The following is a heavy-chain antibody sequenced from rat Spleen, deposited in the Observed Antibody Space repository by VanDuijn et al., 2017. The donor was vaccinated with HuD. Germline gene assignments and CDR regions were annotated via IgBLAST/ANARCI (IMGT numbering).Heavy chain of an antibody. Sequence: EVQLVESNGGLVQPGGSLKLSCAASGFTFSDYFMAWVRQAPTKGLEWVATISYDGSSPYYRDSVKGRLTISRDNTKSTLYLQMDSLRSEDSATYYCARVGRSRLQGFANWGKGTLVTVSS. CDR1: GFTFSDYF. J-gene: IGHJ3*01. CDR3: ARVGRSRLQGFAN. D-gene: IGHD1-1*01. CDR2: ISYDGSSP. V-gene: IGHV5-29*01.